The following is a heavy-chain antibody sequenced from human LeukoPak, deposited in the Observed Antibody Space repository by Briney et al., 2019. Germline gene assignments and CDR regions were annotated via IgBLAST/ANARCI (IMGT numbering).Heavy chain of an antibody. CDR2: ISSNGGST. Sequence: GGSLRLSCAASGFTFSSYAMHWVRQAPGKGLEYVSAISSNGGSTHYANSVKGRFTISRDNSKNTLYLQMGSLRAEDMAVYYCARDHEVSDGDYVGQAFDIWGQGTMVTVSS. D-gene: IGHD4-17*01. J-gene: IGHJ3*02. CDR1: GFTFSSYA. CDR3: ARDHEVSDGDYVGQAFDI. V-gene: IGHV3-64*01.